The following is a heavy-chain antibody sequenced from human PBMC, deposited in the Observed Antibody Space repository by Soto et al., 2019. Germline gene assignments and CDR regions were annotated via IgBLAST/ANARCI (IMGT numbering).Heavy chain of an antibody. CDR2: ISAHNGNT. D-gene: IGHD1-1*01. Sequence: QVHLVQSGAEVKKPGASVKVSCKGSGYIFTTYGITWVRQAPGQGLERMGWISAHNGNTNYAQKLQGRVTVTRDTSTSTAYMELRNLRSDDTAVYYCARGRYGDYWGQGALVTVSS. CDR3: ARGRYGDY. CDR1: GYIFTTYG. J-gene: IGHJ4*02. V-gene: IGHV1-18*01.